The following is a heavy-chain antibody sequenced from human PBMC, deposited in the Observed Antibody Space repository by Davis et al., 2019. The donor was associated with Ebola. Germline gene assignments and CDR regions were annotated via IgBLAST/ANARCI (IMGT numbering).Heavy chain of an antibody. CDR1: SDSISSYY. Sequence: SETLSLTCNVSSDSISSYYWSWIRQSPGKGLEWIGYISDTGSTNYNPSLKTRVTISVDTSKNQFSLKLSSVTAADTAVYYCARTVWFGDVVWGQGTLVTVSS. CDR2: ISDTGST. CDR3: ARTVWFGDVV. J-gene: IGHJ4*02. D-gene: IGHD3-10*01. V-gene: IGHV4-59*12.